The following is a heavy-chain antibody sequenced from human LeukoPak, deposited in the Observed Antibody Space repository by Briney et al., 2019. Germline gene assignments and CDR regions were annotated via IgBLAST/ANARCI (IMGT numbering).Heavy chain of an antibody. D-gene: IGHD6-6*01. J-gene: IGHJ4*02. V-gene: IGHV4-59*01. CDR2: IYYSGST. CDR3: ARGQLVGDY. Sequence: SETLSLTCTVSGGSISSYYWSWIRQPPGKGLEWIGYIYYSGSTNYNPSLKSRVTIPVDTSKNQFSLKLTSVTAADTAVYYCARGQLVGDYWGQGTLVTVSS. CDR1: GGSISSYY.